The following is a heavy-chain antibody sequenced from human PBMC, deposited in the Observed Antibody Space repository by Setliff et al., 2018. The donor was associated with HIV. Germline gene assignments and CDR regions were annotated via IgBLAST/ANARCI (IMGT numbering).Heavy chain of an antibody. CDR3: ARKHLANVFDY. D-gene: IGHD5-12*01. CDR2: IYYNWSP. CDR1: EGSLSTCY. J-gene: IGHJ4*02. V-gene: IGHV4-59*01. Sequence: PSETLSLTCTVSEGSLSTCYWTWIRQPPGKGLEWIWHIYYNWSPTYNPSLKSRLTMSVDTAKNQFALRLSSVTAADTASYYCARKHLANVFDYWGQGTLVTVSS.